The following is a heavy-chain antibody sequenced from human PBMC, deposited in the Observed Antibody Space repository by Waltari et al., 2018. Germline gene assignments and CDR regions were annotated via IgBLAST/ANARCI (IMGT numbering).Heavy chain of an antibody. CDR2: ISSNGGST. CDR3: ARDRGNVGYRGALCDY. D-gene: IGHD3-10*01. J-gene: IGHJ4*02. CDR1: GFTFSSDA. V-gene: IGHV3-64*01. Sequence: EVQLVESGGGLVQPGGSLRLSCAASGFTFSSDAMHWVRQAPGKGLEYVSAISSNGGSTYYANSVKGRFTISRDNSKNTLYLQMGSLRAEDMAVYYCARDRGNVGYRGALCDYWGQGTLVTVSS.